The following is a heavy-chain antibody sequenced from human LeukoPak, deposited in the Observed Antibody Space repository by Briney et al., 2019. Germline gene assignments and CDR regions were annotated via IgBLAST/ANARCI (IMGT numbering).Heavy chain of an antibody. CDR1: GFTFTSYG. Sequence: ASVKLSCTASGFTFTSYGMSWVRQAPGHGLEWMGWISAYNGNTNYAENLQGRVTMTTDKSTNTAYMAPRSLRSDDTAVYYCARSPRAGCDRFDPGGQGTLVTVSS. CDR3: ARSPRAGCDRFDP. D-gene: IGHD2-21*02. CDR2: ISAYNGNT. V-gene: IGHV1-18*01. J-gene: IGHJ5*02.